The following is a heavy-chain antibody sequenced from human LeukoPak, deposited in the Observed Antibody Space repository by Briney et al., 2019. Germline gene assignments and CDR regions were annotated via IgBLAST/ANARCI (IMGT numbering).Heavy chain of an antibody. V-gene: IGHV4-59*01. D-gene: IGHD3-9*01. J-gene: IGHJ4*02. CDR3: ARGTVGYDILTGYYPSYYFDY. CDR2: IYYSGGT. CDR1: GGSFSGYY. Sequence: PSETLSLTCAVYGGSFSGYYWSWIRQPPGKRLEWIGYIYYSGGTNYNPSLKSRVTISVDTSKNQFSLKLSSVTAADTAVYYCARGTVGYDILTGYYPSYYFDYWGQGTLVTVSS.